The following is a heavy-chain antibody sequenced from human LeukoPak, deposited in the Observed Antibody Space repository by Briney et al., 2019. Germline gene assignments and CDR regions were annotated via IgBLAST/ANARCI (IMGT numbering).Heavy chain of an antibody. CDR2: ISWSSGSI. CDR3: AKDKGGYFYYFDY. D-gene: IGHD3-22*01. Sequence: PGRSLRLSCAASGFTFDDYAMHWVRQAPGKGLEWVSGISWSSGSIGYADSVKGRFTISRDNAKNSLYLQMNSLRAEDMALYYCAKDKGGYFYYFDYWGQGTLVTVSS. CDR1: GFTFDDYA. J-gene: IGHJ4*02. V-gene: IGHV3-9*03.